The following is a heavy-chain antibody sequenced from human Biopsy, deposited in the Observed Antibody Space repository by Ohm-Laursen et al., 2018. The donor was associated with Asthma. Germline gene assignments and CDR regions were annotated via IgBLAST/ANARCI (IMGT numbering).Heavy chain of an antibody. Sequence: ASVKVSCKTSGYTFNSAGITWARQAPGQGLEWMGWISVYNGNTKVAQKLQDRATMITDTSTSTAYMELRSLRSDDTAVYFCARAVDYSHYYGIDVWGQGTTVTV. J-gene: IGHJ6*02. V-gene: IGHV1-18*01. CDR3: ARAVDYSHYYGIDV. CDR2: ISVYNGNT. CDR1: GYTFNSAG. D-gene: IGHD3-10*01.